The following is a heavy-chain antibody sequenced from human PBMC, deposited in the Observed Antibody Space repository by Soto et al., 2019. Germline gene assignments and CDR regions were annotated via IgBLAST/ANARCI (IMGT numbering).Heavy chain of an antibody. Sequence: SVKVSCKASGGTFSSYAISWVRQAPGQGLEWMGGIIPIFGTANYAQKFQGRVTITADESTSTAYMELSSLRSEDTAVYYCASFGKPPFYYYGMDVWGQGTTVTVSS. CDR2: IIPIFGTA. V-gene: IGHV1-69*13. CDR1: GGTFSSYA. J-gene: IGHJ6*02. CDR3: ASFGKPPFYYYGMDV. D-gene: IGHD3-10*01.